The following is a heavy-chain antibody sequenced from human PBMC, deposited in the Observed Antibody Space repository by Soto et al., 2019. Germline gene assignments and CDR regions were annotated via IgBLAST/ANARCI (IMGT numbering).Heavy chain of an antibody. CDR3: AKFLIAVAGIGGYYYYYGMDV. Sequence: GGSLRLSCAASGFTFSSYAMSWVRQAPGKGLEWVSAISGSGGSTYYADSVKGWFTISRDNSKNTLYLQMNSLRAEDTAVYYCAKFLIAVAGIGGYYYYYGMDVWGQGTTVTVSS. CDR1: GFTFSSYA. CDR2: ISGSGGST. D-gene: IGHD6-19*01. J-gene: IGHJ6*02. V-gene: IGHV3-23*01.